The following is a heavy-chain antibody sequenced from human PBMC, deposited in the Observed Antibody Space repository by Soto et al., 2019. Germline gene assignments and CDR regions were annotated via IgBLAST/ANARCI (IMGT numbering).Heavy chain of an antibody. Sequence: EVQLVESGGGLVQPGGSLRLSCAASGFTFSSYSMNWVRQAPGKGLEWVSYISSSSSTIYYADSVKGRFTISRDNAKNSLYLQMNSLRDEDTAVYYCARRLGRSGWYSHYYYGMDVWGQGTTVTVSS. D-gene: IGHD6-19*01. V-gene: IGHV3-48*02. J-gene: IGHJ6*02. CDR2: ISSSSSTI. CDR1: GFTFSSYS. CDR3: ARRLGRSGWYSHYYYGMDV.